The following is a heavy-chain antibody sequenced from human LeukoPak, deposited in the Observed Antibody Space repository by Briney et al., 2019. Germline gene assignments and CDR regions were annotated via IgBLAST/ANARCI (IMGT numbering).Heavy chain of an antibody. D-gene: IGHD3-22*01. CDR1: GYTFTSYR. CDR3: ARTVTMIEGTGYFDY. J-gene: IGHJ4*02. V-gene: IGHV1-18*01. Sequence: GASVHDSCLASGYTFTSYRISWVRQAGGQELEWMGWISGYNGDTNYAQKFQGRVIMTTDTATGTAYMELRSLRSDDTAVYYCARTVTMIEGTGYFDYWGQGTLVTVSS. CDR2: ISGYNGDT.